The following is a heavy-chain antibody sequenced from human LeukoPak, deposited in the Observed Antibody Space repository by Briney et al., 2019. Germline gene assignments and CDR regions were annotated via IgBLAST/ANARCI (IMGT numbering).Heavy chain of an antibody. CDR2: VNPNTGYT. Sequence: VASVKVSCKASGYTFISYDMNWVRQATGQGLEWMGCVNPNTGYTVYAQKFQGRVTMTRNTSISTAYMELSSLRSEDTAVYYCTRKNVAYYFGMDVWGQGTTVTVSS. CDR1: GYTFISYD. D-gene: IGHD3-10*01. J-gene: IGHJ6*02. V-gene: IGHV1-8*01. CDR3: TRKNVAYYFGMDV.